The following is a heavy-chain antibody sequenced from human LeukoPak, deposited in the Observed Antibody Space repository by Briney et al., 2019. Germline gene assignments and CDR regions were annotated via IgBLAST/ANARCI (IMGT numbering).Heavy chain of an antibody. D-gene: IGHD3-22*01. CDR1: GFTFSSYA. V-gene: IGHV3-23*01. Sequence: PGGSLRLSCAASGFTFSSYAMSWVRQAPGKGLEWVSVIRGSGGSGGSTYSADSVKGRFTISRDNSKNTLYLQMNSLRAEDTAVYYCAKIYYYDSSVYFPHDAFDIWGQGTMVTVSS. J-gene: IGHJ3*02. CDR2: IRGSGGSGGST. CDR3: AKIYYYDSSVYFPHDAFDI.